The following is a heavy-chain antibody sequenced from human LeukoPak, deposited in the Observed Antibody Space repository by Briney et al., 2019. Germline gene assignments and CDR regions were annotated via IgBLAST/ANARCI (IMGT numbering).Heavy chain of an antibody. D-gene: IGHD6-19*01. J-gene: IGHJ4*02. CDR3: ARDLSSGWTEGYFDY. Sequence: VRSLRLSCAASGFTFSSYAMHWVRQAPGKGLEWVAVISYDGSNKYYADSVKGRFTISGDNSKNTLYLQMNSLRAEDTAVYYCARDLSSGWTEGYFDYWGQGTLVTVSS. CDR1: GFTFSSYA. V-gene: IGHV3-30-3*01. CDR2: ISYDGSNK.